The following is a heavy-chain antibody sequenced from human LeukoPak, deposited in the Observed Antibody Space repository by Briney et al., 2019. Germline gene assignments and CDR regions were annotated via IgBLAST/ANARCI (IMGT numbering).Heavy chain of an antibody. Sequence: SETLSLTCAVYGGSFSGYYWSWIRQPPGKGLEWIGEINHSGSTNYNPSLKSRVTISVVTSKNQFSLKLSSVTAADTAVYYCARKDTAMAFDYWGQGTLVTVSS. CDR2: INHSGST. D-gene: IGHD5-18*01. CDR3: ARKDTAMAFDY. CDR1: GGSFSGYY. V-gene: IGHV4-34*01. J-gene: IGHJ4*02.